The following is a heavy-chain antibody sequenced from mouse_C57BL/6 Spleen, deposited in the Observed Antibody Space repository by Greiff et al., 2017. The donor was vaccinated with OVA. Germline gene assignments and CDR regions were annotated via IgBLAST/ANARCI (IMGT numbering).Heavy chain of an antibody. V-gene: IGHV1-64*01. CDR3: ASNWDEKFDY. CDR1: GYTFTSYW. Sequence: VQLQQPGAELVKPGASVQLSCKASGYTFTSYWMHWVKQRPGQGLEWIGMIHPNSGSTNYNEKFKSKATLTVDKSSSTAYMQLSSLTSEDSAVYYCASNWDEKFDYWGQGTTLTVSS. CDR2: IHPNSGST. D-gene: IGHD4-1*01. J-gene: IGHJ2*01.